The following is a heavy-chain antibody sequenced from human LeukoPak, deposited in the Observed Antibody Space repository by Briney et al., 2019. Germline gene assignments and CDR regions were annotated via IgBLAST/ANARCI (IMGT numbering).Heavy chain of an antibody. CDR1: GFTFSSYG. V-gene: IGHV3-21*01. CDR2: ISSSGTYI. Sequence: GGSLRLSCAASGFTFSSYGMNWVRQAPGKGLEWVSSISSSGTYIYFADSVKGRFTISRDNANNSLYLQMNSLRAEDTALYYCAREQSYSEEIVVVNPPFDYWGQGTLVTVSS. D-gene: IGHD2-21*01. CDR3: AREQSYSEEIVVVNPPFDY. J-gene: IGHJ4*02.